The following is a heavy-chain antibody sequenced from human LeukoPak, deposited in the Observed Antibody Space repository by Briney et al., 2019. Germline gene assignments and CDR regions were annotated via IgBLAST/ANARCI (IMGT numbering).Heavy chain of an antibody. CDR2: ITPIFGTA. D-gene: IGHD3-22*01. Sequence: GASVKVSCKASGGTFRSNAISWVRQAPGQGLEWMGGITPIFGTANYAQKFQGRVTITADESTSTAYMELSSLRSEDTAVYYCARDPLQYYYDSSGSKGGNWFDPWGQGTLVTVSS. CDR1: GGTFRSNA. CDR3: ARDPLQYYYDSSGSKGGNWFDP. V-gene: IGHV1-69*13. J-gene: IGHJ5*02.